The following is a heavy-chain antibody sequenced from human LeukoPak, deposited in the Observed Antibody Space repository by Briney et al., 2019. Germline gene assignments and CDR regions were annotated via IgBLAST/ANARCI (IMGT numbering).Heavy chain of an antibody. J-gene: IGHJ6*03. CDR1: GFTFSNFG. CDR2: IRYDGSNK. CDR3: ARPFSINVYYYYYMDV. D-gene: IGHD3-3*02. V-gene: IGHV3-30*02. Sequence: PGGSLRLSCAASGFTFSNFGMHWVRQAPGKGLEWVAFIRYDGSNKYYADSVKGRFTSSRDNSKNTLYLQMNSLRAEDTAVYYCARPFSINVYYYYYMDVWGKGTTVTVSS.